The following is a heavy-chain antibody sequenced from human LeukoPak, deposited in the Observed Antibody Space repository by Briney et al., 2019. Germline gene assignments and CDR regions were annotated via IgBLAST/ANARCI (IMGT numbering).Heavy chain of an antibody. CDR2: IYSGGST. J-gene: IGHJ4*02. CDR3: ARGGGYGDYVPDLDY. V-gene: IGHV3-66*01. D-gene: IGHD4-17*01. CDR1: GFTVSSNY. Sequence: GGSLRLSCAASGFTVSSNYMSWVRQAPGKGLEWASVIYSGGSTYYADSVKGRFTISRDNSKNTLYLQMNSLRAEDTAVYYCARGGGYGDYVPDLDYWGQGTLVTVSS.